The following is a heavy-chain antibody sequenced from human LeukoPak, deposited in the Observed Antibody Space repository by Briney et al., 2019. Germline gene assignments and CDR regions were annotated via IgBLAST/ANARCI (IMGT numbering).Heavy chain of an antibody. D-gene: IGHD3-16*02. Sequence: GGSLRLSCAASGFTFSSYWMSWVRQAPGKGLEWVANIKQDGSEKYYVDSVKGRFTISRDNAKNSLYLQMNSLGAEDTAVYYCARDLRDYVWGSYRPFDYWGQGTLVTVSS. V-gene: IGHV3-7*01. CDR1: GFTFSSYW. CDR2: IKQDGSEK. J-gene: IGHJ4*02. CDR3: ARDLRDYVWGSYRPFDY.